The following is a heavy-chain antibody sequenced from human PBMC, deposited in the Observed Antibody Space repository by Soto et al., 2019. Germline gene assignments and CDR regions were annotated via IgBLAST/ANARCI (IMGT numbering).Heavy chain of an antibody. CDR1: GFTVSSNY. V-gene: IGHV3-53*01. J-gene: IGHJ4*02. CDR2: IYSGGST. CDR3: ASYALLGTPGYFDY. D-gene: IGHD2-2*01. Sequence: SLRLSCAASGFTVSSNYMSWVRQAPGKGLEWVSVIYSGGSTYYADSVKGRFTISRDNSKKTLYLQMNSLRAEDTAVYYGASYALLGTPGYFDYWGQGTLVTVS.